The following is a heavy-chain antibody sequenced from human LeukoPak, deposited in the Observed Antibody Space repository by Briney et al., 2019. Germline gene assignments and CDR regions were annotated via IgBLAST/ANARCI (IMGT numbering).Heavy chain of an antibody. D-gene: IGHD3-10*01. CDR3: ARGDYGSGSYSEYFQH. J-gene: IGHJ1*01. CDR1: GFTVSSNY. Sequence: GGSLRLSCAASGFTVSSNYMSWVRQAPGKGLEWVSVIYSGGSTYYADSVKGRFTISRDNSKNTLYLQMNSLRAEDTAVYYCARGDYGSGSYSEYFQHWGQGTLVTVSS. CDR2: IYSGGST. V-gene: IGHV3-53*01.